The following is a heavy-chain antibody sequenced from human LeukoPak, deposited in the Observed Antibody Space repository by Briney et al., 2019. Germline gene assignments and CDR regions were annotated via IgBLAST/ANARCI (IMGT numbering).Heavy chain of an antibody. CDR1: GFTFSSYW. D-gene: IGHD5-18*01. V-gene: IGHV3-74*01. CDR2: INSDGSST. Sequence: PGGSLRLSCAASGFTFSSYWMHWVRQAPGKGLVWVSRINSDGSSTSYADSVKGRFTISRDNSKNTLYLQMNSLRAEDTAVYYCARGGDTAMVIDYWGQGTLVTVSS. J-gene: IGHJ4*02. CDR3: ARGGDTAMVIDY.